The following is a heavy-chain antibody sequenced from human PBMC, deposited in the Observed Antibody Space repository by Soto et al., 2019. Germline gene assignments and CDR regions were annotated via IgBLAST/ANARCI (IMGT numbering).Heavy chain of an antibody. CDR3: PTDTSGYDLHDAFDI. Sequence: GESLKISCAASGFTFSNAWMSWVRQAPGKGLEWVGRIKSKTDGGTTDYAAPVKGRFTISRDDSKNTLYLQMNSLKTEDTAVYYCPTDTSGYDLHDAFDIWGQGTMVTVSS. V-gene: IGHV3-15*01. CDR2: IKSKTDGGTT. CDR1: GFTFSNAW. D-gene: IGHD5-12*01. J-gene: IGHJ3*02.